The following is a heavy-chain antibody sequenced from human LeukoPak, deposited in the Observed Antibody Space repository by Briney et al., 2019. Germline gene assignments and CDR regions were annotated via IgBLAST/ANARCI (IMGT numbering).Heavy chain of an antibody. V-gene: IGHV3-11*04. CDR1: GFTFTSYA. CDR2: ISSSGSTI. Sequence: GGSLRLSCASSGFTFTSYAVSWIRQAPGKGLEWVSYISSSGSTIYYADSVKGRFTISRDNAKNSLYLQMNSLRAEDTAVYYCARDCSSTSCYTPYFDYWGQGTLVTVSS. D-gene: IGHD2-2*02. J-gene: IGHJ4*02. CDR3: ARDCSSTSCYTPYFDY.